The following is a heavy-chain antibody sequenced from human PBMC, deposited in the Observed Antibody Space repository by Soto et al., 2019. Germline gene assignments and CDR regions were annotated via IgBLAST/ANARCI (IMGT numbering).Heavy chain of an antibody. J-gene: IGHJ4*02. CDR1: GYSFTNYW. CDR2: IYPGDSDA. Sequence: GESLKISCKGPGYSFTNYWIGWVRQMPGKGLEWMGVIYPGDSDARYSPSFQGQVTISADKSFSTAYLQWSSLKASDTAIYYCARNSGSYWHYFDYWGQGTLVTVSS. V-gene: IGHV5-51*01. D-gene: IGHD1-26*01. CDR3: ARNSGSYWHYFDY.